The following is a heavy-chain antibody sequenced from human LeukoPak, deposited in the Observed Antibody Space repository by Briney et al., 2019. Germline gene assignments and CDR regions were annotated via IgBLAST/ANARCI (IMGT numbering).Heavy chain of an antibody. V-gene: IGHV1-69*04. D-gene: IGHD3-3*02. CDR2: IIPILGIA. CDR3: ARQRVSLDAFDI. CDR1: GGTFSSYA. Sequence: ASVKVSCKASGGTFSSYAISWVRQAPGQGLEWMGRIIPILGIANHAQKFQGRVTITADKSTSTAYMELSSLRSEDTAVHYCARQRVSLDAFDIWGQGTMVTISS. J-gene: IGHJ3*02.